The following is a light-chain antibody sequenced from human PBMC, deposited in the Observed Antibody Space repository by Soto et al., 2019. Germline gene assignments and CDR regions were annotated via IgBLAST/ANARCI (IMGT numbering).Light chain of an antibody. J-gene: IGLJ1*01. CDR2: GNS. Sequence: QSVLTQPPSVSGAPGQRVTISCTGSSSNIGAGYDVHWYQQLPGTAPKLLIYGNSNRPSGVPDRFSGSKSGTSASLAITGLQAGDEADYYCQSYDSSLSGYYVFGTGTKLTVL. CDR1: SSNIGAGYD. CDR3: QSYDSSLSGYYV. V-gene: IGLV1-40*01.